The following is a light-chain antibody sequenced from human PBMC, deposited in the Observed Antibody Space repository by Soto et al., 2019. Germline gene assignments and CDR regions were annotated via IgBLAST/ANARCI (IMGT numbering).Light chain of an antibody. CDR2: DAS. CDR1: SGNVGGYNY. V-gene: IGLV2-11*01. J-gene: IGLJ2*01. CDR3: CSYAASYTLV. Sequence: QSVLTQPRSVSASPGQSVTISCTGTSGNVGGYNYVSWYQQNPGKAPKLMIYDASKRPSGVPDRFSGSKSGNAASLTISGLQAEDEADYYCCSYAASYTLVFGGGTKLTVL.